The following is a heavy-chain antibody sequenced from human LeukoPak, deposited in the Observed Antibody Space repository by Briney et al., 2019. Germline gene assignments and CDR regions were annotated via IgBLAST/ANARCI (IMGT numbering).Heavy chain of an antibody. D-gene: IGHD1-7*01. CDR1: GFTFSADW. CDR2: INPAGGST. J-gene: IGHJ4*02. V-gene: IGHV3-74*01. Sequence: GGSLRLSCEASGFTFSADWMHWVRQAPGKGLVWVSRINPAGGSTYYADSVKGRFSISRDNGKNTAYLQMNSLRAGDTAVYYCTRTENYGNFDSWGQGTLVTVSS. CDR3: TRTENYGNFDS.